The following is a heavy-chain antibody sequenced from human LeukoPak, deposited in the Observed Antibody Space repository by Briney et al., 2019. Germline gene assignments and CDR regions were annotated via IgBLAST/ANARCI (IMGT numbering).Heavy chain of an antibody. J-gene: IGHJ4*02. CDR3: TKASAARCIGVFCYPFDH. V-gene: IGHV3-30*18. Sequence: GGSLRLSCAASGFTFSSYGMHWVCQAPGKGLEWVAVISYDGSNKYYADSVKGRFTISRDNSKNTLYLQMNSLRVEDTAVYYCTKASAARCIGVFCYPFDHWGQGTLVTVSS. D-gene: IGHD2-15*01. CDR1: GFTFSSYG. CDR2: ISYDGSNK.